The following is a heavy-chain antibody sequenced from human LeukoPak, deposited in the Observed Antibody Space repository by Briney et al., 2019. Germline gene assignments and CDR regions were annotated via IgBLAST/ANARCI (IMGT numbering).Heavy chain of an antibody. CDR1: GFTFSSYS. D-gene: IGHD3-22*01. CDR3: AREWSALHDSSGYYWNYYYYYGMDV. CDR2: ISSSSSTM. J-gene: IGHJ6*02. Sequence: PGGSLRLSCAASGFTFSSYSMNWVRQAPGKGLEWVSYISSSSSTMYYADSVKGRFTISRDNAKNSLYLQMNSLRDEDTAVYYCAREWSALHDSSGYYWNYYYYYGMDVWGQGTTVTVSS. V-gene: IGHV3-48*02.